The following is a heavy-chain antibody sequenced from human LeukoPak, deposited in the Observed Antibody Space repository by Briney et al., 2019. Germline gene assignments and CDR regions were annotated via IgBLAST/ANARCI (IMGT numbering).Heavy chain of an antibody. CDR2: TFYNGGA. CDR3: ARHIYRTFYFDY. J-gene: IGHJ4*02. V-gene: IGHV4-59*08. Sequence: SPSETLSLTCTVSGASIYIYYWSWIRQPPGKGLEWIGYTFYNGGANYNPSLKSRVTISLDTSKNQLSLKLRSVTAADTAVYYCARHIYRTFYFDYWGQGTLVTVSS. D-gene: IGHD1-14*01. CDR1: GASIYIYY.